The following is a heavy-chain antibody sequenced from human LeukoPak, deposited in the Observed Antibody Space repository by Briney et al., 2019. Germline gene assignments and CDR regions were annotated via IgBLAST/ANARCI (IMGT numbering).Heavy chain of an antibody. V-gene: IGHV1-2*02. D-gene: IGHD2-2*02. CDR1: GYTFTCYY. CDR2: INPNSGGT. Sequence: GASVKVSCKASGYTFTCYYMHWVRQAPGQGLEWMGWINPNSGGTNYAQKFQGRVTMTRDTSISTAYMELSRLRSDDTAVYYCARVVGYCSSTSCYRGAFDYWGQGTLVTVSS. CDR3: ARVVGYCSSTSCYRGAFDY. J-gene: IGHJ4*02.